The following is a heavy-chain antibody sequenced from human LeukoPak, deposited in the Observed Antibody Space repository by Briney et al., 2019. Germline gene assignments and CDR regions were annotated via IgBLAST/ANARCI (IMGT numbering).Heavy chain of an antibody. CDR3: ARHAPVCMVRTALWLTGTYFGPGY. V-gene: IGHV1-69*06. CDR2: IITICSTA. CDR1: GCTFSSYA. Sequence: ASVKVSCKASGCTFSSYAINWVRQAPGQGLEWMGGIITICSTADYAQKFQGRVTITADKSTNSAYMEMSSLRSEDTAVYYCARHAPVCMVRTALWLTGTYFGPGYCGQGALVTVSS. J-gene: IGHJ4*02. D-gene: IGHD1-20*01.